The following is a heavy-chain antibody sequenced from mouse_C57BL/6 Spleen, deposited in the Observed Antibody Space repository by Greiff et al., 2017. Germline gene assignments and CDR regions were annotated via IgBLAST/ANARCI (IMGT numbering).Heavy chain of an antibody. Sequence: EVQLQQSGPELVKPGASVKIPCKASGYTFTDYNMDWVKQSHGKSLEWIGDINPNNGGTIYNQKFKGKATLTVDKSSSTAYMELRSLTSEDTAVYYCARRSFWDFGFAYWGQGTLVTVSA. CDR1: GYTFTDYN. D-gene: IGHD4-1*01. CDR3: ARRSFWDFGFAY. V-gene: IGHV1-18*01. J-gene: IGHJ3*01. CDR2: INPNNGGT.